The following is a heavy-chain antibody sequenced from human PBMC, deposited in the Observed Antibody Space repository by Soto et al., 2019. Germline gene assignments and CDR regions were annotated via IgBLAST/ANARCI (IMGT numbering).Heavy chain of an antibody. D-gene: IGHD3-10*01. CDR1: GFIFSDHY. CDR3: ARGGITMVRGLRPGYYYMDV. CDR2: TRNKANSYTT. J-gene: IGHJ6*03. Sequence: EVQLVESGGGLVQPGGSLRLSCAASGFIFSDHYMDWVRQTPGKGLEWVGRTRNKANSYTTDYAASVKGRFTISRDDSKNSLYLQMNSLKTEDTAVYYCARGGITMVRGLRPGYYYMDVWGKGTTVTVSS. V-gene: IGHV3-72*01.